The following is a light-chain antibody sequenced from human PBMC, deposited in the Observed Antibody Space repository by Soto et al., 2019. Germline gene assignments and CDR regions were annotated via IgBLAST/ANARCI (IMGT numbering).Light chain of an antibody. V-gene: IGKV1-12*01. Sequence: DIQVTQSPSSVSASVGDRVTITCRASQGISNCLDWYLQSPGKAPKLLFYAASTLHSRVPSRFSGSGSGTDFTLIINSLQAEDFASYYCQQANRLPLTFGGGTKVDIK. CDR2: AAS. CDR1: QGISNC. J-gene: IGKJ4*01. CDR3: QQANRLPLT.